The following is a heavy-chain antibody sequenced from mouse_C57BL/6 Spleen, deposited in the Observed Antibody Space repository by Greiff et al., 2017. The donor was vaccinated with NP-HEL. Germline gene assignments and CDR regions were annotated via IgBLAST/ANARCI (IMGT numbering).Heavy chain of an antibody. D-gene: IGHD3-2*02. V-gene: IGHV1-52*01. J-gene: IGHJ4*01. Sequence: QVHVKQPGAELVRPGSSVKLSCKASGYTFTSYWMHWVKQRPIQGLEWIGNIDPSDSETHYNQKFKDKATLTVDKSSSTAYMQLSSLTSEDSAVYYCARSYRLYAMDYWGQGTSVTVSS. CDR3: ARSYRLYAMDY. CDR1: GYTFTSYW. CDR2: IDPSDSET.